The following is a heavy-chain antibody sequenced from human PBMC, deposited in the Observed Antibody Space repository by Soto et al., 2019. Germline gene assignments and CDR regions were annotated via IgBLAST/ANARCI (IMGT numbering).Heavy chain of an antibody. V-gene: IGHV3-74*01. Sequence: LRLSCAASGFTFGNYWMHWVRQAPGKGLEWVSRMNSDGSSTNYADSVKGRFTVSRDNAKSTLYLQMNSLRAEDTAVYYCATAEVDYWGPGTLVTVSS. CDR2: MNSDGSST. CDR3: ATAEVDY. J-gene: IGHJ4*02. CDR1: GFTFGNYW.